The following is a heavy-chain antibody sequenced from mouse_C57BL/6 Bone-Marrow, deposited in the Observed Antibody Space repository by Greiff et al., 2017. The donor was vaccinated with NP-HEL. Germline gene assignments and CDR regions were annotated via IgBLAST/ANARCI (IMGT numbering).Heavy chain of an antibody. Sequence: VMLVELGPGLVQPSQSLSITCTVSGFSLTSYGVHWVRQPPGKGLEWLGVIWSGGSTDYNAAFISRLSISKDNSKSQVFFKMNSLQADDTAIYYCAKKGDGYSYFDYWGQGTTLTVSS. D-gene: IGHD2-3*01. CDR3: AKKGDGYSYFDY. J-gene: IGHJ2*01. CDR1: GFSLTSYG. V-gene: IGHV2-4*01. CDR2: IWSGGST.